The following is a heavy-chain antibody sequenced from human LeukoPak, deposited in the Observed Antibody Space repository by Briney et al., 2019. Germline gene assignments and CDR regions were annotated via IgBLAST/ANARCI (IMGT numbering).Heavy chain of an antibody. V-gene: IGHV3-53*01. D-gene: IGHD1-1*01. CDR3: ARDGGQTGFDFDY. Sequence: GGSLRLSCAASGFTVSSNYMSWVRQAPGKGLEWVSVIYSGGSTYYADSVKGRFTISRDNAKNSVYLEMNNVGVEDTAVYYCARDGGQTGFDFDYWGQGTLVTVSS. J-gene: IGHJ4*02. CDR1: GFTVSSNY. CDR2: IYSGGST.